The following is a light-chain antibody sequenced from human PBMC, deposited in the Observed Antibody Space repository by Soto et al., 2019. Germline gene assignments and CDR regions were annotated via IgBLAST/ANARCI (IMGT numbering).Light chain of an antibody. CDR1: QGISSY. J-gene: IGKJ3*01. CDR2: AAS. Sequence: DIQLTQSPSFLSASVGDRVTITCRASQGISSYLAWYQQKPGKAPKLLIYAASTLQSGVPSRFSGSGSGTEFTLTISSLQPEAFATYDCQQLNSYPRFGPGTKVDIK. CDR3: QQLNSYPR. V-gene: IGKV1-9*01.